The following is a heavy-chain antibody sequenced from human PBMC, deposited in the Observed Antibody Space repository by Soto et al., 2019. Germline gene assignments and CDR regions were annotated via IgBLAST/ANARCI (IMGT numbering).Heavy chain of an antibody. Sequence: PGGSLRLSCAASGFTFSSYGMHWVRQAPGKGLEWVAVIRYDGSNKYYADSVKGRFTISRDNSKNTLYLQMNSLRAEDSAVYYCAKADYRVRGVIRPLNFWGQGTLVTLSS. CDR2: IRYDGSNK. CDR3: AKADYRVRGVIRPLNF. CDR1: GFTFSSYG. V-gene: IGHV3-30*02. D-gene: IGHD3-10*01. J-gene: IGHJ4*02.